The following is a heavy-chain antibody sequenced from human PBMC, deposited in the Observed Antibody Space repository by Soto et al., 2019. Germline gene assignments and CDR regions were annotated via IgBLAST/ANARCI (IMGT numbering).Heavy chain of an antibody. J-gene: IGHJ5*01. CDR2: ISENSGGT. CDR1: GFTFSRHA. D-gene: IGHD6-25*01. V-gene: IGHV3-23*01. Sequence: EVQLLESGGGLVQPGGSLRLSCAASGFTFSRHAMTWVRQAQGKGLEWVSSISENSGGTYYADSVKGRFTISRDNSKNTLYLQMNSLRAEDTALYYCARKPSGCDSWGQGTLVTVSS. CDR3: ARKPSGCDS.